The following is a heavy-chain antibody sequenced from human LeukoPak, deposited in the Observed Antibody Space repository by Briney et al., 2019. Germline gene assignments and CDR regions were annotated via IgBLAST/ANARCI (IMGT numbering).Heavy chain of an antibody. D-gene: IGHD3-9*01. CDR2: INHSGST. Sequence: SETLSLTCAVYGGSFSGYYWSWIRQPPGKGLEWIGGINHSGSTNYNPSLKSRVTISVDTPKNQFSLKLSSVTAADTAVYYCARARLRYFDWLEWFDPWGQGTLVTVSS. J-gene: IGHJ5*02. CDR3: ARARLRYFDWLEWFDP. CDR1: GGSFSGYY. V-gene: IGHV4-34*01.